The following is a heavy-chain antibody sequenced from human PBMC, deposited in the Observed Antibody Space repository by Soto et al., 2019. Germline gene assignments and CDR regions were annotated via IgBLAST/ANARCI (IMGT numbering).Heavy chain of an antibody. D-gene: IGHD6-13*01. J-gene: IGHJ4*02. V-gene: IGHV1-46*01. CDR3: ARDLAAAAY. CDR2: INPLSTSGST. Sequence: QVQLVQSGPEVTKHGASVKVYCKASGYTFTNYYIHWVRQAPGQGLEWMAIINPLSTSGSTNYAQKFQGRITVTRDTSTSTVYLELSSLRSDDTAVYYCARDLAAAAYWGQGTLVTVSS. CDR1: GYTFTNYY.